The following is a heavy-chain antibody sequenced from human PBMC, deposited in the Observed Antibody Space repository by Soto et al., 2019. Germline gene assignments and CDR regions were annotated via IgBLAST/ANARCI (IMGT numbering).Heavy chain of an antibody. D-gene: IGHD2-21*02. CDR2: IYYSGNT. V-gene: IGHV4-59*01. Sequence: QVQLQESGPGLVKPSETLSLTCTVSGGSISSYYWSWIRQPPGKGLEWIGYIYYSGNTNYNPSLKSRVTISVDTSKNHFSLKLSSVTAADTAVYSCARSPPTHCGGDCYSYYFDYWGQGTPVTVSS. J-gene: IGHJ4*02. CDR3: ARSPPTHCGGDCYSYYFDY. CDR1: GGSISSYY.